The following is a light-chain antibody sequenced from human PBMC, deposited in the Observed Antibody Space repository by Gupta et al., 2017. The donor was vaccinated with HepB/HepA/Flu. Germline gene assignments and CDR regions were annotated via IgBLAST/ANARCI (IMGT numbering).Light chain of an antibody. CDR1: WSVNNY. V-gene: IGKV3-11*01. Sequence: EIVLTQSPATLSLSTGERPTLSCMASWSVNNYLAWYQQKPRQAPRLLIYNASNTATGIPAKFSGSSASAALTLIISGLEPEDFAVYYCRQRSNYPRTFGQGTKVEIK. CDR2: NAS. J-gene: IGKJ1*01. CDR3: RQRSNYPRT.